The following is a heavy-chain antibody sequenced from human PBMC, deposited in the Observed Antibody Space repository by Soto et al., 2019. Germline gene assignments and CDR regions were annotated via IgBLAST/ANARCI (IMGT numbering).Heavy chain of an antibody. D-gene: IGHD2-15*01. CDR2: INSDGSST. Sequence: EVQLVESGGGLVQPGESLRLSCAASGFTFSSYWMHWVRQAPGKGLVWISRINSDGSSTSYAGSVKGRFTISRDNAKNTVYLQMNSLRAEDTAVYYCVRTSLVVAAATREDYWGQGTLVTVSS. J-gene: IGHJ4*02. CDR1: GFTFSSYW. V-gene: IGHV3-74*01. CDR3: VRTSLVVAAATREDY.